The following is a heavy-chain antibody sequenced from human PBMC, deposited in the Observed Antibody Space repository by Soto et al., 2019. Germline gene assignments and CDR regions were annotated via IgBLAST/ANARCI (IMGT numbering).Heavy chain of an antibody. D-gene: IGHD6-6*01. Sequence: GGSLRLSCAASGFNFRSYWMNWVRQAPGKGLEWVAVISYDGSNKYYADSVKGRFTISRDNSKNTLYLQMNSLRAEDTAVYYCAKTLAARYYYYYGMDVWGQGTTVTVSS. CDR2: ISYDGSNK. V-gene: IGHV3-30*18. CDR3: AKTLAARYYYYYGMDV. CDR1: GFNFRSYW. J-gene: IGHJ6*02.